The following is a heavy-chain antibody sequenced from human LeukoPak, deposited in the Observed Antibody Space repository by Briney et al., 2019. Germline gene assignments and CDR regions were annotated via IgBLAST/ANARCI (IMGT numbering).Heavy chain of an antibody. V-gene: IGHV4-59*01. CDR2: IYYSGST. D-gene: IGHD4-23*01. Sequence: SETLSLTCTVSGGSISSYYWSWIRQPPGKGLEWIGYIYYSGSTNYNPSLKSRVTISVDTSKNQFSLKLSSVTAADTAVYYCAREGGWVVTPDYWGQGTLVTVSS. CDR1: GGSISSYY. J-gene: IGHJ4*02. CDR3: AREGGWVVTPDY.